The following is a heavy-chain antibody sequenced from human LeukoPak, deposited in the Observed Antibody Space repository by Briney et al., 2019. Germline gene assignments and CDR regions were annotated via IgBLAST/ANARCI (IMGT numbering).Heavy chain of an antibody. CDR3: ARSPRVFYYYMDV. V-gene: IGHV5-51*01. J-gene: IGHJ6*03. CDR1: GYSFTSYW. Sequence: GESLKISWQGSGYSFTSYWIGWVRQMPGKGLEGMGIIYPGDSDTRYSPSFQGQVTISADKSISTAYLQWSSLKASDTAMYYCARSPRVFYYYMDVWGKGTTVTVSS. CDR2: IYPGDSDT. D-gene: IGHD2-8*01.